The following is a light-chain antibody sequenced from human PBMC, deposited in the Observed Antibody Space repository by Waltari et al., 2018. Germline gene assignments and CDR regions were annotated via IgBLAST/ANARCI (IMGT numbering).Light chain of an antibody. CDR2: SND. J-gene: IGLJ2*01. CDR1: SSNLATYA. V-gene: IGLV1-36*01. CDR3: AAWDDSLNGPV. Sequence: QSVLTQPPSVSDVPRQRVTISCSGSSSNLATYAVHLYQQLPGKPPKLLIYSNDMLPSGVSDRFSGSKSGTSASLAISRLQSEDEAIYYCAAWDDSLNGPVFGGGTKLTVL.